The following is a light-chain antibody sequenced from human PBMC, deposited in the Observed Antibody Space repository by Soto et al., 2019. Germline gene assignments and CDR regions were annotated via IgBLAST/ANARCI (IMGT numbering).Light chain of an antibody. Sequence: VFLTHAPVTLSLSPGERATLSCRASQSFRGLLAWYQQKPGQAPRLLIYDAYNRATGIPPRFSGSGSGKDLTLTISRIEPEDYEVYHCKKRQMWTIKFGQGKRLEIK. CDR1: QSFRGL. CDR3: KKRQMWTIK. J-gene: IGKJ5*01. CDR2: DAY. V-gene: IGKV3-11*01.